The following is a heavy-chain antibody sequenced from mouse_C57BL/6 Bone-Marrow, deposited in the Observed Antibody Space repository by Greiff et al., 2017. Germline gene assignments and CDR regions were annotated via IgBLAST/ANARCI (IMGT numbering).Heavy chain of an antibody. Sequence: VQGVESGAELARPGASVKLSCKASGYTFTSYGISWVKQRTGQGLEWIGEIYPRSGNTYYNEKFKGKATLTADKSSSTAYMELRSLTSEDSAVYFCAREGYYGSSYSWFAYWGQGTLVTVSA. J-gene: IGHJ3*01. D-gene: IGHD1-1*01. CDR1: GYTFTSYG. CDR3: AREGYYGSSYSWFAY. CDR2: IYPRSGNT. V-gene: IGHV1-81*01.